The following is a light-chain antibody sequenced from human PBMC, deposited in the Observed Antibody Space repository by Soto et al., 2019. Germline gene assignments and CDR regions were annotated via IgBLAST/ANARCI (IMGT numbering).Light chain of an antibody. CDR1: QTVSNY. V-gene: IGKV3-11*01. Sequence: EIVLTQSPVTLSLSPGERATLSCRASQTVSNYLAWYQQKPDQAPRLLIYNAFNRATGIPARFSGSGSGTDFTLTISSLAPEDFAVYYCQQGSNWPITFGQGTRLEIK. CDR2: NAF. J-gene: IGKJ5*01. CDR3: QQGSNWPIT.